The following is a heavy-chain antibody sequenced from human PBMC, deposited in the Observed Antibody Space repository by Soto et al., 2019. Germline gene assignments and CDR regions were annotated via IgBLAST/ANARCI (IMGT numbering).Heavy chain of an antibody. D-gene: IGHD2-15*01. CDR3: ARVGYCSGGSCYPSTANYYGMDV. CDR1: GFTFSSYI. CDR2: ISSSSSTI. Sequence: WGSLRLSCAASGFTFSSYIMNWVRQAPGKGLEWVSYISSSSSTIYYADSVKGRFTISRDNAKNSLYLQMNSLRDEDTAVYYCARVGYCSGGSCYPSTANYYGMDVWGQGTTVTVS. V-gene: IGHV3-48*02. J-gene: IGHJ6*02.